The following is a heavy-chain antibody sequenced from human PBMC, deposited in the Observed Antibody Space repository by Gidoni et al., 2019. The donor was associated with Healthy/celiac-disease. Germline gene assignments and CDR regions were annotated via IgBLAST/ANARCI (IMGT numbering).Heavy chain of an antibody. D-gene: IGHD6-13*01. J-gene: IGHJ4*02. CDR3: ARGGYSSSWYDGRRKVESFDY. CDR1: GYTFTSYY. V-gene: IGHV1-46*01. CDR2: INPSGGST. Sequence: QVQLVQSGAEVKKPGASVKVSCKASGYTFTSYYMHWVRQAPGQGLEWMGIINPSGGSTSYAQKFQGRVTMTRDTSTSTVYMELSSLRSEDTAVYYCARGGYSSSWYDGRRKVESFDYWGQGTLVTVSS.